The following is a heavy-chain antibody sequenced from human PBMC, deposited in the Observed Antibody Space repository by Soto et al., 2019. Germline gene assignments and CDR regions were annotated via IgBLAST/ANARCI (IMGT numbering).Heavy chain of an antibody. V-gene: IGHV4-59*01. J-gene: IGHJ4*02. CDR1: GGSISSYY. CDR2: IYYSGST. D-gene: IGHD2-15*01. CDR3: ARDGLDCSGGSCYQILFDY. Sequence: PSETLSLTCTVSGGSISSYYWSWIRQPPGKGLEWIGYIYYSGSTNYNPSLKSRVTISVDTSKNQFSLKLSSVTAADTAVYYCARDGLDCSGGSCYQILFDYWGQGTLVTVSS.